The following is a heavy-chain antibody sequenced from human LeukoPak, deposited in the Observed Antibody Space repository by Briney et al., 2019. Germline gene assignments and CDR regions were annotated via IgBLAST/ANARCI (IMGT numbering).Heavy chain of an antibody. V-gene: IGHV1-2*06. Sequence: GASVKVSCKASGYTFTGYYMHWVRQAHGQGLEWMGRINPNSGGTNYAQKFQGRVTMTRDTSISTACMELSRLRSDDTAVYYCARDRSRIAAAGIGTKFYYMDVWGKGTTVTVSS. CDR3: ARDRSRIAAAGIGTKFYYMDV. CDR1: GYTFTGYY. J-gene: IGHJ6*03. CDR2: INPNSGGT. D-gene: IGHD6-13*01.